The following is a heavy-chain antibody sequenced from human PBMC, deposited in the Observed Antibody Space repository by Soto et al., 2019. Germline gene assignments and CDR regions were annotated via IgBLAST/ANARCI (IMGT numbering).Heavy chain of an antibody. CDR2: INAGNGNT. V-gene: IGHV1-3*01. Sequence: ASVKVSCKASGYTFTSYAMHWVRQAPGQRLEWMGWINAGNGNTKYSQKFQGRVTITRDTSASTAYMELSSLRSEDTAVYYCARDRNYDFWSGYYHRAFDIWGQGKMVTVPS. D-gene: IGHD3-3*01. J-gene: IGHJ3*02. CDR3: ARDRNYDFWSGYYHRAFDI. CDR1: GYTFTSYA.